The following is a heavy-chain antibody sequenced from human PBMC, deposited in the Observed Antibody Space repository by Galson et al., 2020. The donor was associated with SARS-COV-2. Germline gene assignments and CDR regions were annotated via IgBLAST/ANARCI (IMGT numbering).Heavy chain of an antibody. CDR2: LYSNGNA. CDR1: GGSISSSSYY. Sequence: SQTLSLTCSVSGGSISSSSYYWGWIRQTPGTGLEWIGSLYSNGNAYYNPSLKSRVTISVDTSKNQFSLKVTSVTAADTAVYCCAFPGSGHNGFDPWGQGTLVTVAS. V-gene: IGHV4-39*07. CDR3: AFPGSGHNGFDP. J-gene: IGHJ5*02. D-gene: IGHD2-21*01.